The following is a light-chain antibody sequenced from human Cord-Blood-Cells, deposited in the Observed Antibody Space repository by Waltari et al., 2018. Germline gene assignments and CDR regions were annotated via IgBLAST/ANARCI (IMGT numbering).Light chain of an antibody. CDR3: QSYDSSNHWV. V-gene: IGLV6-57*01. CDR2: EDN. J-gene: IGLJ3*02. Sequence: NFMLTQPHSVSESPGKTVTISCTRSSGSIASHYVQWYQQRPGSSPTTVIYEDNQRPSGVPVRFSGSIDSSSNSASLTISGLKTEDEADYYCQSYDSSNHWVFGGGTKLTVL. CDR1: SGSIASHY.